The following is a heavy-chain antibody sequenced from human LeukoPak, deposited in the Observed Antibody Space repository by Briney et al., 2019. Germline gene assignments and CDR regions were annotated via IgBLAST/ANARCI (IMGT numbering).Heavy chain of an antibody. V-gene: IGHV1-2*02. J-gene: IGHJ4*02. D-gene: IGHD6-19*01. Sequence: GASVKVSCKASGYTFTGYYMHWVRQAPGQGLEWMGWINPNSGGTNDAQKFQGRVTMTTDTSTSTAYMELRGLRSDDTAVYYCARGAVRYSSGWYYFDYWGQGTLVTVSS. CDR1: GYTFTGYY. CDR2: INPNSGGT. CDR3: ARGAVRYSSGWYYFDY.